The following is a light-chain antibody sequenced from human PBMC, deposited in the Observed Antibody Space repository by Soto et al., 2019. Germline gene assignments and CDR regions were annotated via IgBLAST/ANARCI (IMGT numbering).Light chain of an antibody. J-gene: IGLJ2*01. Sequence: QSALTQPASVSGSPGQSITISCTGTSSDVGSYNLVSWYQQHPGKAHNLMIYDVSKRPSGVSNRFSGSKAGNTASLTISGLPAEDEDYYYCCSDEGSSTLVFGGGTKLTVL. CDR1: SSDVGSYNL. CDR3: CSDEGSSTLV. V-gene: IGLV2-23*02. CDR2: DVS.